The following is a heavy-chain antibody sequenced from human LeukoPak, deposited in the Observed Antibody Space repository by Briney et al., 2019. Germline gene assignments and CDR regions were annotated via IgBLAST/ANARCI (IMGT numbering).Heavy chain of an antibody. CDR2: IYTSGST. CDR1: GGSLWSFY. D-gene: IGHD3-10*01. J-gene: IGHJ6*03. Sequence: SETLSLTCTVSGGSLWSFYWSWVRQPAGKGLEWIGRIYTSGSTNYNPSLKSRVTISVDTSKNQFSLKLSSVTAADTAVYYCARDRGHYYYGSGALGYYYYMDVWGKGTTVTISS. CDR3: ARDRGHYYYGSGALGYYYYMDV. V-gene: IGHV4-4*07.